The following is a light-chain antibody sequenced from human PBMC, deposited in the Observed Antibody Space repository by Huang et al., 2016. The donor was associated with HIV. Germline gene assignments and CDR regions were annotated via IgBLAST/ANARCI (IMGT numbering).Light chain of an antibody. V-gene: IGKV3-20*01. J-gene: IGKJ1*01. CDR2: GAS. CDR3: QQYDSSPWT. CDR1: QSVSSSY. Sequence: EIVLTQSPGTLSLSPGERATLSCRASQSVSSSYLAWYQQKPGQAPRLLFYGASSRATVIPDRFSGSRSGTDFTLTISRLEPEDFAVYYCQQYDSSPWTFGQGTKVEIK.